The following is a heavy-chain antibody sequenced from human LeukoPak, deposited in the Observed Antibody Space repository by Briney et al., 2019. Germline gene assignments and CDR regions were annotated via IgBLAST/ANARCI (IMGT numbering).Heavy chain of an antibody. J-gene: IGHJ4*02. V-gene: IGHV4-34*01. CDR3: AKKQESDVIDY. D-gene: IGHD1/OR15-1a*01. Sequence: PSETLSLTCAVYGGSFSGYYWNWIRQPPGKGLEWIGEINHSGGTNYNPSLKSRVTISVDTSKNQFSLKLSSMTAADTAVYYCAKKQESDVIDYWGQGTLVTVSS. CDR2: INHSGGT. CDR1: GGSFSGYY.